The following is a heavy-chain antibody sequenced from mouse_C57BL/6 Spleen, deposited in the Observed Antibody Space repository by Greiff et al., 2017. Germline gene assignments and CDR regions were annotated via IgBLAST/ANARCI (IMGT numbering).Heavy chain of an antibody. J-gene: IGHJ4*01. CDR3: ARMGNFDYAMDY. Sequence: EVQLLQSGPELVKPGASVKISCKASGYTFTDYYMNWVKQSHGKSLEWIGDISPNNGGTSYNQKFKGKTTVTVDKSASTAYMELRSLTSEDSAVYYCARMGNFDYAMDYWGQGTSVTVSS. D-gene: IGHD4-1*01. CDR2: ISPNNGGT. V-gene: IGHV1-26*01. CDR1: GYTFTDYY.